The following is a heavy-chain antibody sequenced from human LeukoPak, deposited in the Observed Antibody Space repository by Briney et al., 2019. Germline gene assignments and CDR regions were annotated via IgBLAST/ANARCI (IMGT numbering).Heavy chain of an antibody. D-gene: IGHD2/OR15-2a*01. CDR2: INPNSGGT. CDR3: ARGVPFYVSADYGMDV. Sequence: ASVKVSCKASGYTFTGYYMHWVRQAPGQGLEWMGWINPNSGGTNYAQKFQGRVTMTRDTSISTAYMELSRLRSDDTAVYYCARGVPFYVSADYGMDVWGQGTTVTVSS. J-gene: IGHJ6*02. CDR1: GYTFTGYY. V-gene: IGHV1-2*02.